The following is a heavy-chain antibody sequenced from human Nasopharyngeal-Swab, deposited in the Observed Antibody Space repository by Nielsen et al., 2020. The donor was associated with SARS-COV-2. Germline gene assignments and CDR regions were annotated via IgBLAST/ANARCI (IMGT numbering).Heavy chain of an antibody. V-gene: IGHV5-51*01. CDR3: ARRVGYCSGGSCYFDY. J-gene: IGHJ4*02. Sequence: GESLKISCKGSGYSFTSYLIGWVRQMPGKGLEGMGIIYPGDSDTRYSPSFQGQVTISADKSISTAYLQWSSLKASDTAMYYCARRVGYCSGGSCYFDYWGQGTLVTVSS. CDR1: GYSFTSYL. D-gene: IGHD2-15*01. CDR2: IYPGDSDT.